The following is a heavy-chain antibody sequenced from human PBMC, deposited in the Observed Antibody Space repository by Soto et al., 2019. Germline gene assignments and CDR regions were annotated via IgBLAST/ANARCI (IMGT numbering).Heavy chain of an antibody. Sequence: VGSLRLSCAASGFTFSSYGMHWVRQAPGKGLEWVAVISYDGSNKYYADSVKGRFTISRDNSKNTLYLQMNSLRAEDTAVYYCAKDSARGAPYYYYGMDVWGQGTTVTVSS. D-gene: IGHD6-6*01. CDR2: ISYDGSNK. V-gene: IGHV3-30*18. CDR3: AKDSARGAPYYYYGMDV. CDR1: GFTFSSYG. J-gene: IGHJ6*02.